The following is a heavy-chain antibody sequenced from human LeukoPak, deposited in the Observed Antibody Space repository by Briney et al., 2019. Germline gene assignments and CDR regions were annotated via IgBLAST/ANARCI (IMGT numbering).Heavy chain of an antibody. J-gene: IGHJ4*02. D-gene: IGHD6-13*01. CDR1: GFTFSSYA. CDR2: ISESGGNT. V-gene: IGHV3-23*01. Sequence: PGGSLRPSCAASGFTFSSYAMTWVRQAPGKGLEWVSVISESGGNTFYADSVKGRFTISRDNSINTLYMQMNSLRTEDTAVYYCAKRDSSWYFTDWGQGTLVRVSS. CDR3: AKRDSSWYFTD.